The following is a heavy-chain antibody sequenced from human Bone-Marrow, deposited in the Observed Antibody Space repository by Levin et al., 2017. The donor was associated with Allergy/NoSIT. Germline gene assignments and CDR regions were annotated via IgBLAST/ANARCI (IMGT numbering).Heavy chain of an antibody. CDR1: GFTFRTYA. CDR3: AKDWEYASTAYFFEN. V-gene: IGHV3-23*01. Sequence: PGGSLRLSCATSGFTFRTYAMSWVRQAPGKGLEWISGISGSGGNTYYADSVRGRFTISRDTSRKTVYLQMNGLRAEDTAVYYCAKDWEYASTAYFFENWGQGTLVTVSS. J-gene: IGHJ4*02. CDR2: ISGSGGNT. D-gene: IGHD1-26*01.